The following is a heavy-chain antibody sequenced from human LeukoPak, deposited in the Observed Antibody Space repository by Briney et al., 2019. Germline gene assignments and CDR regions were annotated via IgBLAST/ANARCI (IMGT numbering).Heavy chain of an antibody. CDR2: IYHSGST. Sequence: PSETLSLTCAVSGGFISSSNWWSWVRQPPGKGLEWIGEIYHSGSTNYDPSLKSRVTISVDKSKNQFSLKLTSVTAADTAAYYCARQGDSGWYYFDYWGQGTLVTVSS. J-gene: IGHJ4*02. V-gene: IGHV4-4*02. D-gene: IGHD6-19*01. CDR1: GGFISSSNW. CDR3: ARQGDSGWYYFDY.